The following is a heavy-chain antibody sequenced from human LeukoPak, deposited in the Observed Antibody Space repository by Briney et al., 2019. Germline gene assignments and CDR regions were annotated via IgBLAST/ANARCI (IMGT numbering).Heavy chain of an antibody. D-gene: IGHD6-6*01. Sequence: GSSLRLSCAASGFTFSSYGMHWVRQAPGKALEWVAVISYDGSNKYYADSVKGRFTISRDNSKNPLYLQMNSLRAEDTAVYYCAKDVELVYWGQGTLVTVSS. CDR2: ISYDGSNK. J-gene: IGHJ4*02. CDR1: GFTFSSYG. CDR3: AKDVELVY. V-gene: IGHV3-30*18.